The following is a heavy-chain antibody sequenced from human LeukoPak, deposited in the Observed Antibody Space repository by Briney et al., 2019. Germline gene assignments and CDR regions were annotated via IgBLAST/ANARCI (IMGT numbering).Heavy chain of an antibody. Sequence: GGSLRLSCAASGFTFSSYSMNWVRQAAGKGLEWVSSISSSSSYIYYADSVKGRFTISRDNAKNSLYLQMNSLRAEDTAVYYCARDRGSGGYSYGFDYWGQGTLVTVSS. D-gene: IGHD5-18*01. CDR2: ISSSSSYI. CDR1: GFTFSSYS. J-gene: IGHJ4*02. CDR3: ARDRGSGGYSYGFDY. V-gene: IGHV3-21*01.